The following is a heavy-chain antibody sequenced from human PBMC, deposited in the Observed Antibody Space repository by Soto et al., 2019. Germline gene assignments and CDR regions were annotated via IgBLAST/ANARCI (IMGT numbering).Heavy chain of an antibody. CDR3: ARDSSRLDY. CDR2: ISSSSSTI. J-gene: IGHJ4*02. Sequence: GESLKISCAASGFTFSSYSMNWVRQAPGKGLEWVSYISSSSSTIYYADSVKGRFTISRDNAKNLLYLQMSSLRAEDTAVYYCARDSSRLDYWGQGTLVTVSS. CDR1: GFTFSSYS. V-gene: IGHV3-48*01.